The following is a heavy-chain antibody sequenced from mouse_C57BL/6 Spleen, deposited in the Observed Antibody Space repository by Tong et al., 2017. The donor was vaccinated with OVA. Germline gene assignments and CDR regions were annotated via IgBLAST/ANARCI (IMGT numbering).Heavy chain of an antibody. Sequence: VQLQESGAELAKPGASVKLSCKASGYTFTSYWMHWVKQRPGQGLEWIGYINPSSGYTKYNQKFKDKATLTADKSSSTVYMELSRLTSEDSAVYFCARHERALAYWGQGTLVTVSA. CDR3: ARHERALAY. J-gene: IGHJ3*01. V-gene: IGHV1-7*01. CDR1: GYTFTSYW. D-gene: IGHD3-3*01. CDR2: INPSSGYT.